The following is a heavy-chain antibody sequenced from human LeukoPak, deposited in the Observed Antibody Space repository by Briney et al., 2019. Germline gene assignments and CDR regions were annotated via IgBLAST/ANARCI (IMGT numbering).Heavy chain of an antibody. CDR1: GFTFSSYG. CDR2: IWYDGSNK. D-gene: IGHD3-9*01. V-gene: IGHV3-33*01. J-gene: IGHJ4*02. Sequence: PGGSLRLSCAASGFTFSSYGMHWVRQAPGKGLEWVAVIWYDGSNKYYADSVKGRFTISRDNSKNTLYLQMNSLRAEDTAVYYCARGESLLTGRSLDYWGQGTLVTVSS. CDR3: ARGESLLTGRSLDY.